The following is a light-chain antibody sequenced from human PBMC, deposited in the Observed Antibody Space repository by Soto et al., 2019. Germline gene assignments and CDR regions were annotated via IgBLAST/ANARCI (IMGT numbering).Light chain of an antibody. CDR1: QSVSSSY. Sequence: EIVLTQSPGTLSLSPGERATLSCRASQSVSSSYLAWYQQKPGQAPRLLIYGASSRATGIPDRFSGSGSGTDFTLTISRLEPEDFAVYYCQQYRSSRTFGQGTKVEI. J-gene: IGKJ1*01. V-gene: IGKV3-20*01. CDR2: GAS. CDR3: QQYRSSRT.